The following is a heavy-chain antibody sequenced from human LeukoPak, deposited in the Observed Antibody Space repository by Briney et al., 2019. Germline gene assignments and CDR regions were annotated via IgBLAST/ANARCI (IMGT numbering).Heavy chain of an antibody. Sequence: GASVKVSCKASGYTFTSYGISWVRQAPGQGLEWMGWISAYNGNTNYAQKLQGRVTITADKSTSTAYMELSSLRSEDTAVYYCARGVTEMAGGISGYPYGFWGQGTMVTVSS. CDR2: ISAYNGNT. V-gene: IGHV1-18*01. CDR1: GYTFTSYG. J-gene: IGHJ3*01. CDR3: ARGVTEMAGGISGYPYGF. D-gene: IGHD3-22*01.